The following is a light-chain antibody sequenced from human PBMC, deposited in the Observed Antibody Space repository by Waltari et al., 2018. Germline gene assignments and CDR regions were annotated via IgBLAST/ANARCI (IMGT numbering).Light chain of an antibody. CDR1: RRDVGGYYY. CDR3: SSYTSSSTPVV. CDR2: EVS. V-gene: IGLV2-14*01. Sequence: SALTQPAPVSGSPGQAVTLPLTGTRRDVGGYYYVSWYQQHPGKAPKLMIYEVSNRPSGVSNRFSGSKSGNTASLTISGLQAEDEADYYCSSYTSSSTPVVFGGGTKLTVL. J-gene: IGLJ2*01.